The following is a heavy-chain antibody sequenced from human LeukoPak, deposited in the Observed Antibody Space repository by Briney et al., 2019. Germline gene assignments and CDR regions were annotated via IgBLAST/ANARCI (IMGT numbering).Heavy chain of an antibody. CDR2: ISYDGSNK. V-gene: IGHV3-30-3*01. CDR1: GFTFSSYA. D-gene: IGHD6-13*01. Sequence: GRTLRLSCAASGFTFSSYAMDWVRQAPGKGLEWVGVISYDGSNKYYADSVKGRFTISRDNSKNTLYLQMNLLTDDDTAAYNCARAAIAAAGTGPYWGQGILATVSA. J-gene: IGHJ4*02. CDR3: ARAAIAAAGTGPY.